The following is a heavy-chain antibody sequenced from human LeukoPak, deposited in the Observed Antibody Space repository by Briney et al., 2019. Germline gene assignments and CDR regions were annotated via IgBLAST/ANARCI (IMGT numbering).Heavy chain of an antibody. Sequence: SETLSLTCAVYGGSFSGYYWSWIRQPPGKGLEWIGEINHSGSTNYNPSLKSRVTMSVDTSKNQFSLKLSSVTAADTAVYYCARGGWLRFWGQGTLVTVSS. V-gene: IGHV4-34*01. J-gene: IGHJ4*02. CDR1: GGSFSGYY. CDR2: INHSGST. CDR3: ARGGWLRF. D-gene: IGHD5-12*01.